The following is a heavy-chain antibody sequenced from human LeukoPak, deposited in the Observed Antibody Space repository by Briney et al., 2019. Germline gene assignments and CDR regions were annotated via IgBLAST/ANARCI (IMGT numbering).Heavy chain of an antibody. V-gene: IGHV1-69*05. CDR3: ARGSVAVAGNWFDP. CDR1: GGTFSSYA. CDR2: IIPIFGTA. D-gene: IGHD6-19*01. J-gene: IGHJ5*02. Sequence: GSSVKVSCKASGGTFSSYANSWVRQAPGQGLEWMGGIIPIFGTANYAQKFQGRVTITTDESTSTAYMELSSLRSEDTAVYYCARGSVAVAGNWFDPWGQGTLVTVSS.